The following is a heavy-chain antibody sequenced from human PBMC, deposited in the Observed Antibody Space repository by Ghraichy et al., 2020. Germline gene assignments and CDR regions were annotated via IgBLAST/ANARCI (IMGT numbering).Heavy chain of an antibody. D-gene: IGHD3-22*01. CDR3: ARRIYDGSAYYYVDS. Sequence: SETLSLTCTVSGGSISNSYYFWGWARQPPGKGLEWIGSIYYTGSTYYSPSLKSRLTISIDTSKNQFSLKLSSVTAAETAVYYCARRIYDGSAYYYVDSWGQGTLVTVSP. CDR2: IYYTGST. V-gene: IGHV4-39*01. J-gene: IGHJ4*02. CDR1: GGSISNSYYF.